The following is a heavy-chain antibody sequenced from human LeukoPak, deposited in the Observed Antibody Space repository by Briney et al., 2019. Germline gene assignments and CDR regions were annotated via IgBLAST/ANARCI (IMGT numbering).Heavy chain of an antibody. CDR2: IYYSGST. CDR1: GGSISSYY. Sequence: SETLSLTCTASGGSISSYYWSWIRQPPGKGLEWIGYIYYSGSTNYNPSLKSRVTISVDTSKNQFSLKLSSVTAADTAVYYCAREGYYYGMDVWGQGTTVTVSS. CDR3: AREGYYYGMDV. J-gene: IGHJ6*02. V-gene: IGHV4-59*01.